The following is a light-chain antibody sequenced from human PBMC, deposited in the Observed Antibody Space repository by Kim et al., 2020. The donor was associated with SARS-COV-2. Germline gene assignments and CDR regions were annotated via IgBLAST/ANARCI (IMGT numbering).Light chain of an antibody. CDR3: CSYAGTYTWV. J-gene: IGLJ3*02. Sequence: TLSCTGPGSVADSLRYDRAYTLRQGRGPKPLIYDVTLRPSGVPARFSGSKSGNTAALTISGLQAEDEADYHCCSYAGTYTWVFGGGTKVTVL. CDR1: GSVADSLRY. CDR2: DVT. V-gene: IGLV2-11*01.